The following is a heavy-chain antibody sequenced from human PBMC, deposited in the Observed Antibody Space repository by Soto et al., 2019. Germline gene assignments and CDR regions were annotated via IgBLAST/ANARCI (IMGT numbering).Heavy chain of an antibody. CDR1: GFTFSSYA. J-gene: IGHJ4*02. CDR2: ISGSGGST. V-gene: IGHV3-23*01. CDR3: AKRGYSSSGLDY. Sequence: PGGSRRLSWSASGFTFSSYAMSWVRQAPGKGLEWVSAISGSGGSTYYADSVKGRFTISRDNSKNTLYLQMNSLRAEDTAVYYCAKRGYSSSGLDYWGQGTLVTVSS. D-gene: IGHD6-13*01.